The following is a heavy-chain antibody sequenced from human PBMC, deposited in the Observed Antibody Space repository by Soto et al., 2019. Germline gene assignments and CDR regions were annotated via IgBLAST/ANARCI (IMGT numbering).Heavy chain of an antibody. Sequence: QVQLQESGPGLVKPSQTLSLTCTVSGGSISSGGYYWSWIRQHPGKGLEWIGYIYYSGSTYYNPSLKSRVTISVDTSKNQFSLKLSSVTAADTAVYYWARGVFGYCSSTSCYVFDYWGQGTLVTVSS. CDR1: GGSISSGGYY. J-gene: IGHJ4*02. V-gene: IGHV4-31*03. CDR3: ARGVFGYCSSTSCYVFDY. CDR2: IYYSGST. D-gene: IGHD2-2*03.